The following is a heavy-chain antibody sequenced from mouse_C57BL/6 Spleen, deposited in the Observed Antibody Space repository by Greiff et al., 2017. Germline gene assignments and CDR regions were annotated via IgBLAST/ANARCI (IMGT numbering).Heavy chain of an antibody. CDR1: GFTFSSYA. Sequence: VQLKESGGGLVKPGGSLKLSCAASGFTFSSYAMSWVRQTPEKRLEWVATISDGGSYTYYPDNVKGRFTISRDNAKNNLYLQMSHLKSEDTAMYYCANYYGSSYAMDYWGQGTSVTVSS. V-gene: IGHV5-4*01. CDR2: ISDGGSYT. J-gene: IGHJ4*01. CDR3: ANYYGSSYAMDY. D-gene: IGHD1-1*01.